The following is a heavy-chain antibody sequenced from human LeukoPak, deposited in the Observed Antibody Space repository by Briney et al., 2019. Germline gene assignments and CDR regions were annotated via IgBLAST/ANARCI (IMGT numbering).Heavy chain of an antibody. CDR2: INQSGST. CDR1: GGSINNNKW. J-gene: IGHJ5*02. D-gene: IGHD3-22*01. CDR3: AREGSSGYSIDP. Sequence: SETLSLTCVVSGGSINNNKWWSWVRQPPGKGLEWIEEINQSGSTNYNPSLKSRVTISVDTSKNHFSLRLSSVTAADTAVYYCAREGSSGYSIDPWGQGTLVTVSS. V-gene: IGHV4-4*02.